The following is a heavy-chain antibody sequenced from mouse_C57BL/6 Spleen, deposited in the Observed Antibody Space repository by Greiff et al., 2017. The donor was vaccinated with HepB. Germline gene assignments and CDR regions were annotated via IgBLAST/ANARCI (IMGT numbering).Heavy chain of an antibody. V-gene: IGHV14-4*01. CDR1: GFNIKDDY. J-gene: IGHJ3*01. Sequence: EVQLHQSGAELVRPGASVKLSCTASGFNIKDDYMHWVKQRPEQGLEWIGWIDPENGDTEYASKFQGKATITADTSSNTAYLQLSSLTSEDTAVYYCTLYSNYREGFAYWGQGTLVTVSA. CDR2: IDPENGDT. D-gene: IGHD2-5*01. CDR3: TLYSNYREGFAY.